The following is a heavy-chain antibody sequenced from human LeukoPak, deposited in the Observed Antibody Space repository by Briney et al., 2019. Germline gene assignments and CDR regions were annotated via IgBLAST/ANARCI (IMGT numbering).Heavy chain of an antibody. CDR1: GYIFTNYG. CDR3: ARAPSSSGNYYLQFDY. D-gene: IGHD1-26*01. CDR2: ISAYNGHT. J-gene: IGHJ4*02. Sequence: GASVKVSCKASGYIFTNYGISWVRQAPGQGLEWMGWISAYNGHTNYAQKLQGRVTMTTDTSTSTAYMELRSLRSDDTAVYYCARAPSSSGNYYLQFDYWGQGTLVTVSS. V-gene: IGHV1-18*01.